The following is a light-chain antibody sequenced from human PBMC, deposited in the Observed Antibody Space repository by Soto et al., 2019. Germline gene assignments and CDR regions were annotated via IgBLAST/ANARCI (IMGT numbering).Light chain of an antibody. V-gene: IGKV3-20*01. CDR1: QTVSITY. CDR3: QQYGSSPLIS. J-gene: IGKJ5*01. Sequence: VLTQSAGTLSLSPGESATLSCRASQTVSITYLTWYQQKPGQAPRLLIFGASKRATGIPDRFSGSGSGRDFTLTISGLEPEDFAVYYCQQYGSSPLISLGQGTRLETK. CDR2: GAS.